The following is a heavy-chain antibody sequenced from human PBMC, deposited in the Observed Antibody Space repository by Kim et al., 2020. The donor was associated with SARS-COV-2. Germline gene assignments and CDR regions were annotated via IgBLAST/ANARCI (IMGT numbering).Heavy chain of an antibody. CDR1: GITFSSYA. D-gene: IGHD3-9*01. J-gene: IGHJ4*02. CDR2: ISGSAGST. CDR3: AKVVKWGDFVILTGFYTPCHY. V-gene: IGHV3-23*01. Sequence: GGSLRLSCAASGITFSSYAMSWVRQAPGKGLEWVSGISGSAGSTYYADSVKGRFTISRDNSKNTLYLQMNSLRAEDTAVYYCAKVVKWGDFVILTGFYTPCHYWGQGTVVTVPS.